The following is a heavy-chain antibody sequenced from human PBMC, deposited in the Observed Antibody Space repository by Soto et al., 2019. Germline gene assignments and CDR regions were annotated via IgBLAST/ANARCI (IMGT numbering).Heavy chain of an antibody. CDR3: ARDLGYSYGLYYYYMDV. Sequence: SETLSLTCTVSGGSISSSSYYWGWIRQPPGKGLEWIGSIYYSGSTYYNPSLKSRVTISVDTSKNQFSLKLSSVTAADTAVYYCARDLGYSYGLYYYYMDVWGKGTTVTVSS. J-gene: IGHJ6*03. CDR1: GGSISSSSYY. D-gene: IGHD5-18*01. V-gene: IGHV4-39*02. CDR2: IYYSGST.